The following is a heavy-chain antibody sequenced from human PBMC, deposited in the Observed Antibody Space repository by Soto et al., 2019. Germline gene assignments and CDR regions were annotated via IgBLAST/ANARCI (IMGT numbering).Heavy chain of an antibody. J-gene: IGHJ6*03. CDR2: ISWNSGSI. CDR3: AKDMKGSSGWYYYYYMDV. CDR1: GFTFDDYA. Sequence: PGGSLRLSCAASGFTFDDYAMHWVRQAPGKGLEWVSGISWNSGSIGYADSVKGRFTISRDNAKNSLYLQMNSLRAEDTALYYCAKDMKGSSGWYYYYYMDVWGKGTTVTVSS. D-gene: IGHD6-19*01. V-gene: IGHV3-9*01.